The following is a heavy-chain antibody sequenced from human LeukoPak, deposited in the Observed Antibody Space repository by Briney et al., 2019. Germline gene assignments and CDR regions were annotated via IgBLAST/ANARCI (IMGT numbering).Heavy chain of an antibody. CDR1: GFSFRSYG. J-gene: IGHJ1*01. CDR2: IQYDGSDK. D-gene: IGHD3-16*01. Sequence: GGSLRLSCAASGFSFRSYGMHWVRQAPGKGLEWLSFIQYDGSDKYYAESVKGRLTISRDNSKNTPYLQMNSLRPEDTAVYYCAKWGVGSKYVLQHRGQGTLVTVSS. V-gene: IGHV3-30*02. CDR3: AKWGVGSKYVLQH.